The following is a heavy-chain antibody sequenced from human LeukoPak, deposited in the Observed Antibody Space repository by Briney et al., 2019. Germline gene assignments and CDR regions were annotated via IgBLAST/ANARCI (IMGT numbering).Heavy chain of an antibody. D-gene: IGHD6-13*01. CDR2: VSSDGSSK. J-gene: IGHJ4*02. CDR3: ARGYSSSWLGYFDY. Sequence: PGGSLRLSCVASGFTFSSYGIHWVRQAPGKWLEWVAVVSSDGSSKYNADSVKGRFTISRDTSKNTVYLKMNSLGAEDTAFYYCARGYSSSWLGYFDYWGQGTLVTVSS. CDR1: GFTFSSYG. V-gene: IGHV3-30*03.